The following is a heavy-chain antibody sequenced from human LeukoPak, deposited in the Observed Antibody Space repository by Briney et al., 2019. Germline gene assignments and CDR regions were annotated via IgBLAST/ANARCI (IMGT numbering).Heavy chain of an antibody. Sequence: PSETLSLTCTVSGGSISSSSYYWGWIRQPPGKGLEWIGSIYYSGSTYYNPSLKSRVTISVDTSKDQFSLKLSSVTAADTAVYYCARVSDYDFWSGPDYWGQGTLVTVSS. J-gene: IGHJ4*02. CDR1: GGSISSSSYY. CDR3: ARVSDYDFWSGPDY. V-gene: IGHV4-39*07. CDR2: IYYSGST. D-gene: IGHD3-3*01.